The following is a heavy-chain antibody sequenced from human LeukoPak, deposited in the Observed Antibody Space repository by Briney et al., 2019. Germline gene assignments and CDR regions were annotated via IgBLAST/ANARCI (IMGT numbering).Heavy chain of an antibody. Sequence: GGSLRLPCAASGFPFSAYYMSWLRQAPGKGLEWISHISGSGDTIYYADSVKGRFTISRDNTKNSLYLQMNSLRAEDTAVYYCARYYYDSSGYYYFDYWGQGTLVTVSS. D-gene: IGHD3-22*01. J-gene: IGHJ4*02. CDR1: GFPFSAYY. CDR2: ISGSGDTI. V-gene: IGHV3-11*04. CDR3: ARYYYDSSGYYYFDY.